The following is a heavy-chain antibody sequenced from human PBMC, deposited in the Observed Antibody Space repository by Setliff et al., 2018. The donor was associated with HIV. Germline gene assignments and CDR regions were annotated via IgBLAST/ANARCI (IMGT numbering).Heavy chain of an antibody. D-gene: IGHD5-18*01. Sequence: ASVKVSCKASGYSFTKYVMHWVRQAPGQRLEWMGWINPNGGATHYAQMFRDSVIMTRDTSISTAYMELSRLRSDDTAVYYCARTLPQYTNLFDYWGQGTLVTVSS. CDR2: INPNGGAT. V-gene: IGHV1-2*02. CDR1: GYSFTKYV. J-gene: IGHJ4*02. CDR3: ARTLPQYTNLFDY.